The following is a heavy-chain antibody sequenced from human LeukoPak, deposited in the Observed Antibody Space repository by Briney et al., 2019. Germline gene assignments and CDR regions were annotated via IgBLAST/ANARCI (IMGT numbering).Heavy chain of an antibody. D-gene: IGHD2-2*01. CDR2: INTDGSST. J-gene: IGHJ4*02. V-gene: IGHV3-74*01. Sequence: TGGSLRLSCAASGFIFRSYWMHWVRQAPGRGLVWVSRINTDGSSTNYADSVKGRFTISRDNAKNTLYLQMNSLRAEDTAVYYCAAPGVPAATYYFDYWGQGTLVTVSS. CDR3: AAPGVPAATYYFDY. CDR1: GFIFRSYW.